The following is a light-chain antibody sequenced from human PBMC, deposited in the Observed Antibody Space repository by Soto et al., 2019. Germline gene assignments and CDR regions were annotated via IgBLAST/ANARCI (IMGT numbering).Light chain of an antibody. V-gene: IGKV3-11*01. J-gene: IGKJ4*01. CDR1: QSVSSY. CDR3: QQRSNWPPT. Sequence: EIVLTQSPATLSLSPGERATLSCRASQSVSSYLAWYQQKPGQAPRLLIYDASIRGTGIPARFSGSGSGTDFTRTISSLEPEDFAVYYCQQRSNWPPTFGGGTKVESK. CDR2: DAS.